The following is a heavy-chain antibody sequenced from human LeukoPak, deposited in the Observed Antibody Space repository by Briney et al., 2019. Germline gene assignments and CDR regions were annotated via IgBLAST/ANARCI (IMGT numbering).Heavy chain of an antibody. CDR2: IYYSGST. CDR3: AREVRVTMILRYFDL. CDR1: GGSIKGYH. J-gene: IGHJ2*01. Sequence: SETLSLTCTVSGGSIKGYHWSWIRQPPGKGLEWIGYIYYSGSTNYNPSLKSRVTISVDTSKNQFSLKLSSVTAADTAVYYCAREVRVTMILRYFDLWGRGTLVTVSS. D-gene: IGHD3-22*01. V-gene: IGHV4-59*01.